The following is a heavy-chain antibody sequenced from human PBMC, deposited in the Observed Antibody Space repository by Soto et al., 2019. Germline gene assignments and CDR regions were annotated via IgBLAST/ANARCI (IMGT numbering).Heavy chain of an antibody. J-gene: IGHJ6*02. D-gene: IGHD2-2*01. V-gene: IGHV3-30*18. Sequence: PGGSLRLSCAASGFTFSTYGIHCVRQAPGKGLEWVALISYDGVNKYYEDSVKGRFTISRDNSKNTLYLQMNSLRAVDTAVYYCANDSYANSIYCYGMDVVGQGATVNVSS. CDR3: ANDSYANSIYCYGMDV. CDR2: ISYDGVNK. CDR1: GFTFSTYG.